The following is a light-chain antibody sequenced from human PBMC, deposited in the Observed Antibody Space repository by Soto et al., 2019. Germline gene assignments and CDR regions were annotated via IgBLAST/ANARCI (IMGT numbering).Light chain of an antibody. V-gene: IGLV1-47*02. J-gene: IGLJ1*01. Sequence: QSVLTQPPSASGTPGQRVSISCSGYSSSIGTNFVYWYQQLPGTAPKVLIHSNNQRPSGVPDRFSGSKSGTSASLAISGLRSEDEADYYCAAWDDNLSTYVFGSWTKLTVL. CDR2: SNN. CDR1: SSSIGTNF. CDR3: AAWDDNLSTYV.